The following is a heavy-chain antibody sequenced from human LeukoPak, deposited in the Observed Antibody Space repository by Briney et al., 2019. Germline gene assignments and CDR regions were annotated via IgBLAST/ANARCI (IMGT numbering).Heavy chain of an antibody. CDR3: AKSRDGYLHGLF. CDR2: ISASGDVT. D-gene: IGHD5-24*01. V-gene: IGHV3-23*01. J-gene: IGHJ4*02. Sequence: GGSLRLSCAASEFTFSKFPMGWVRQAPGRGLEWVSAISASGDVTFHADSVRGRFTISRDNSKNTLYLQMNSLRVEDTAVYHCAKSRDGYLHGLFWGQGALVIVSS. CDR1: EFTFSKFP.